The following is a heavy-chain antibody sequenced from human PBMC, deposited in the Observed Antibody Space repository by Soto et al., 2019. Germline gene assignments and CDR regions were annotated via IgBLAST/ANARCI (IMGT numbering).Heavy chain of an antibody. J-gene: IGHJ3*01. D-gene: IGHD2-8*01. CDR2: ISWDGGVT. V-gene: IGHV3-9*01. Sequence: VQLEESGGGLVQPGRSVRLSCAASGFTFGNEGMHWIRQGPEKGLEWVSGISWDGGVTGYAESVKGRFTISRDNAKNFLFLQMDSLKPDDTALYYCTKDATNWGQGTMVTVSS. CDR1: GFTFGNEG. CDR3: TKDATN.